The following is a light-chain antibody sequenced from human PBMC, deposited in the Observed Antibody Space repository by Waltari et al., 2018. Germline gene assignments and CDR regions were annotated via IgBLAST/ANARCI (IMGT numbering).Light chain of an antibody. J-gene: IGLJ2*01. CDR1: KLGDKY. V-gene: IGLV3-1*01. Sequence: SYELSQPPSLSVSPGQTASITCSGDKLGDKYASWYHQKPGQSPVLGIFQDNKRPSGSPERFSGSNSGNTATLTISGTQAMDEADYYCQAWDSSTLVFGGGTKLTVL. CDR3: QAWDSSTLV. CDR2: QDN.